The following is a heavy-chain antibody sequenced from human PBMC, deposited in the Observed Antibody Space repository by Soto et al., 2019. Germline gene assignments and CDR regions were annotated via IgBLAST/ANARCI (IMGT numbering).Heavy chain of an antibody. D-gene: IGHD6-13*01. J-gene: IGHJ6*02. CDR1: GFTFSNAW. CDR3: TSVREQLVNPLYYYYSMDV. Sequence: EVQLVESGGGLVKPGGSLRLSCAASGFTFSNAWMSWVRQAPGKGLEWVGRIKSKTDGGTTDYAAPVKGRFTISRDDSKNTLYLQMNSLKTEDTAVYYCTSVREQLVNPLYYYYSMDVWGQGTTVTVSS. CDR2: IKSKTDGGTT. V-gene: IGHV3-15*01.